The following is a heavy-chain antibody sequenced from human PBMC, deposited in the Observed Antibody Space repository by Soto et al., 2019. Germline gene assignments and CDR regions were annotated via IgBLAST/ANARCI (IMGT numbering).Heavy chain of an antibody. CDR1: GFALSSYA. J-gene: IGHJ4*02. CDR2: ISAGAANT. Sequence: EVQLLESGGDLVQPGGSLKLSCAASGFALSSYAMSWVRQAPGKGLECVSGISAGAANTYYADSVTGRFTISRDNSQNTLYLQMNGLRAEDTAVYFCARDPTTVTRGYFDYWGQGTLVTVSS. D-gene: IGHD4-17*01. V-gene: IGHV3-23*01. CDR3: ARDPTTVTRGYFDY.